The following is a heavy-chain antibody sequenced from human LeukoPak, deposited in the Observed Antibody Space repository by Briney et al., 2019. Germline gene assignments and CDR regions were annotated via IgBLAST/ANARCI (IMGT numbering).Heavy chain of an antibody. CDR2: IYYTGAA. V-gene: IGHV4-59*11. CDR3: ARHIAVGEDV. D-gene: IGHD6-19*01. J-gene: IGHJ6*02. Sequence: PSETLSLTCSVSGGSISDPYWSWIRQPPGKRLEFLAYIYYTGAATYNPSLRSRLTISVDASKNQFSLKLNSVTAADTAIYYCARHIAVGEDVWGQGTTVTVAS. CDR1: GGSISDPY.